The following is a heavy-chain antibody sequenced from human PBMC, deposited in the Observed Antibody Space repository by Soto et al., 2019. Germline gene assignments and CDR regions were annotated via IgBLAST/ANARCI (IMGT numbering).Heavy chain of an antibody. V-gene: IGHV3-74*01. CDR3: ARGDISSDYLNSTYAMDV. Sequence: EVQLVESGGGLVQPGGSLRLSCAASGFTFSHHLMHWVRQAPGKGLVWVARINSDVSRTNYADSVKGRFTISRDNTRNALYVQTSSLTTEDTAVYYCARGDISSDYLNSTYAMDVWGQGTTVTVSS. CDR2: INSDVSRT. CDR1: GFTFSHHL. J-gene: IGHJ6*02. D-gene: IGHD5-12*01.